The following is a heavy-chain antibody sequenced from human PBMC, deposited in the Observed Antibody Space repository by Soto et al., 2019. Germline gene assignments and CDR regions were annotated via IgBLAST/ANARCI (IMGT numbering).Heavy chain of an antibody. CDR1: GGSISSGGYY. CDR3: ARVNPDSSGYYYPSDAFDI. J-gene: IGHJ3*02. D-gene: IGHD3-22*01. Sequence: QVQLQESGPGLVKPSQTLSLTCTVSGGSISSGGYYWSWIRQHPGKGLEWTGYIYYSGSTYYNPSLTRRVTVSVDTSKNQFSLKLSSVTAADTAVYYCARVNPDSSGYYYPSDAFDIWGQGTMVTVSS. V-gene: IGHV4-31*03. CDR2: IYYSGST.